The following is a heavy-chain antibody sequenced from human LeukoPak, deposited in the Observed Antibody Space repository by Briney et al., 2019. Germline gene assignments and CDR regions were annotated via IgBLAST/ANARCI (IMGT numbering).Heavy chain of an antibody. CDR2: IYYSGGT. D-gene: IGHD6-6*01. CDR1: GGSISSSSYY. J-gene: IGHJ4*02. Sequence: SKTLSLTCTVSGGSISSSSYYWGWIRQPPGKGLEWIGSIYYSGGTYYNPSLKSRVTISVDTSKNQFSLKLSSVTAADTAVYYCARRLSTYSSSPYFDYWGQGTLVTVSS. V-gene: IGHV4-39*01. CDR3: ARRLSTYSSSPYFDY.